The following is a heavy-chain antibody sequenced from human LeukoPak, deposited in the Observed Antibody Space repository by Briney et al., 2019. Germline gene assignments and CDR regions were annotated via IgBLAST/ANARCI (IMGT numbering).Heavy chain of an antibody. Sequence: PSETLSLTCTVSGGSIGSSSYYWGWIRQPPGKGLEWIGSIYYSGSTYYNPSLKSRVTISVDTSKNQFSLKLSSVTAADTAVYYCARGSYYDSSGYPYYYYYYMDVWGKGTTVTVSS. CDR2: IYYSGST. J-gene: IGHJ6*03. V-gene: IGHV4-39*07. CDR1: GGSIGSSSYY. D-gene: IGHD3-22*01. CDR3: ARGSYYDSSGYPYYYYYYMDV.